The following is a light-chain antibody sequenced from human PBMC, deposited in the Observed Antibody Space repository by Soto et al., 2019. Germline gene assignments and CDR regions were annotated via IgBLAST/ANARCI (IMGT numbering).Light chain of an antibody. Sequence: EIALTQSPATLSLSPRERATLSCRASQSVSSYLAWYQQKPGQAPRLLIYDASNRATGIPARFSGSGSGADFTLTISSLEPEDFAVYYCQQRSNWPPTFGQGTRLEIK. CDR2: DAS. CDR3: QQRSNWPPT. CDR1: QSVSSY. V-gene: IGKV3-11*01. J-gene: IGKJ5*01.